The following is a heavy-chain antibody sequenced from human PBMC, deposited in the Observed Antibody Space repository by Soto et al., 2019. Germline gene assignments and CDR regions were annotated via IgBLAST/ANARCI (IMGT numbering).Heavy chain of an antibody. CDR2: IFDSGNA. D-gene: IGHD4-4*01. CDR1: GGSINSYC. CDR3: ARHRRTTVAKFYFDN. J-gene: IGHJ4*02. V-gene: IGHV4-59*08. Sequence: SETLSLTCTASGGSINSYCWSWIRQPPGKGLEWIAYIFDSGNANYNPSLKSRVTISVDTSKNQFSLKLTSVTAADTAVYYCARHRRTTVAKFYFDNWGQGALVTVSS.